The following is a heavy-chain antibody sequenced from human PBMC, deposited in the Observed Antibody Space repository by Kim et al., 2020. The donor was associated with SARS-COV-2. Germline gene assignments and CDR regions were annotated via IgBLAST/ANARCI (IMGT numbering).Heavy chain of an antibody. V-gene: IGHV3-74*01. CDR1: GFTFNNYW. J-gene: IGHJ4*02. CDR2: INNEVTVT. Sequence: GGSLRLSCAASGFTFNNYWTHWVRQVPGKGLVWVSRINNEVTVTHYADSVKGRFTISRDNAKSILYLQLNSLRAEDTGVYYCARDYYGGFDYWGQGTLVTVSS. CDR3: ARDYYGGFDY. D-gene: IGHD3-10*01.